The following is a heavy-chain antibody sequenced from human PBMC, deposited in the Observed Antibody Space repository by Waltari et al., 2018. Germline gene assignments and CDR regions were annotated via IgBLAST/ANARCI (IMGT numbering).Heavy chain of an antibody. V-gene: IGHV3-9*01. CDR1: GFTFDDYA. J-gene: IGHJ4*02. CDR2: ISWNSGSI. Sequence: VQLVESGGGLVQPGRSLRLSCAASGFTFDDYAMHWVRQAPGKGLEWVSGISWNSGSIGYADSVKGRFTISRDNAKNSLYLQMNSLRAEDTALYYCAKARVVGATAYFDYWGQGTLVTVSS. CDR3: AKARVVGATAYFDY. D-gene: IGHD1-26*01.